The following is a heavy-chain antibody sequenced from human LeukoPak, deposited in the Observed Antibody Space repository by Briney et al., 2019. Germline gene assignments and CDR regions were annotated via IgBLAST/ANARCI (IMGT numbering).Heavy chain of an antibody. CDR3: ARGLFGGFAAAPFDH. V-gene: IGHV1-69*04. CDR2: IIPMLGKT. Sequence: SVKVSCKASGGTFDNYAVNWVREAPGLGLEWMGRIIPMLGKTNSTQKFQDRVTFTADKSTGTAYMELTHLRPDDTAVYFCARGLFGGFAAAPFDHWGQGTLVTVSP. J-gene: IGHJ4*02. D-gene: IGHD2-2*01. CDR1: GGTFDNYA.